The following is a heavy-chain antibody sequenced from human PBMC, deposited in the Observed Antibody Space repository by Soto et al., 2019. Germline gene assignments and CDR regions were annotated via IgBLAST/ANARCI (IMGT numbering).Heavy chain of an antibody. Sequence: PGGSLRLSCAASGFTFSSYAVSWVRQAPGKGLEWVSAISGSGGSTYYADSVKGRFTISRDNSKNTLYLQMNSLRAEDTAVYYCAKIYDFWRGSHPADHKVDYWGQGTLVTVSS. CDR3: AKIYDFWRGSHPADHKVDY. D-gene: IGHD3-3*01. J-gene: IGHJ4*02. CDR1: GFTFSSYA. CDR2: ISGSGGST. V-gene: IGHV3-23*01.